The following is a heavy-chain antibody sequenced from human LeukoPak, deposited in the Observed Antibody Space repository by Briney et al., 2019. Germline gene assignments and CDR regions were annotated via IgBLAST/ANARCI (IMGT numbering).Heavy chain of an antibody. Sequence: SETLSLTCTVSGGSISSYYWSWIRQPPGKGLEWIGYIYYSGSTNYNPSLKSRVTISVDTSKNQFSLKLSSVTAADTAVYYCARRAYYYDSSGYYSPFDYWGQGTLVTVSS. CDR2: IYYSGST. CDR1: GGSISSYY. J-gene: IGHJ4*02. V-gene: IGHV4-59*08. D-gene: IGHD3-22*01. CDR3: ARRAYYYDSSGYYSPFDY.